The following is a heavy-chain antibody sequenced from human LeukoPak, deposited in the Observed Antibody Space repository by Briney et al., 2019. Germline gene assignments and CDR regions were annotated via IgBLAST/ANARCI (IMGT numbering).Heavy chain of an antibody. D-gene: IGHD5-18*01. CDR2: INHSGST. J-gene: IGHJ4*02. CDR3: ARHRRGRGYSYGSDY. CDR1: GGSFSGYY. V-gene: IGHV4-34*01. Sequence: SETLSLTCAVYGGSFSGYYWSWIRQPPGKGLEWIGEINHSGSTNYNPSLKSRVTISVDTSKNQFSLKLSPVTAADTAVYYCARHRRGRGYSYGSDYWGQGTLVTVSS.